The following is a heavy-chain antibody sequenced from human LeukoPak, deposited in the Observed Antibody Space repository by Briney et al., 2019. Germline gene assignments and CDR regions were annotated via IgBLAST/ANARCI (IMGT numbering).Heavy chain of an antibody. CDR3: ARGVITIFGVGYYFDY. D-gene: IGHD3-3*01. CDR2: IWYDGSNK. V-gene: IGHV3-33*01. Sequence: GGSLRLSCAASGFTFSSYGMHWVRQAPGKGLGWVAVIWYDGSNKYYADSVKGRFTISRDNSKNTLYLQMNSLRAEDTAVYYCARGVITIFGVGYYFDYWGQGTLVTVSS. J-gene: IGHJ4*02. CDR1: GFTFSSYG.